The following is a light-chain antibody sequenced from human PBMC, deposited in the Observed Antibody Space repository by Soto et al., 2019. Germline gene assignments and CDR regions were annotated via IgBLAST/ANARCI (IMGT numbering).Light chain of an antibody. V-gene: IGKV1-39*01. Sequence: DIQMTQSPSSLSASVGDRVPITCRASQSISSYLNWYQQKPGKAPKLLIYAASSLQSGVPSRFSGSGSGTDFTLTISSLQPEEFATYYCQQSYSTPRTFGGGTKVELK. J-gene: IGKJ4*01. CDR1: QSISSY. CDR3: QQSYSTPRT. CDR2: AAS.